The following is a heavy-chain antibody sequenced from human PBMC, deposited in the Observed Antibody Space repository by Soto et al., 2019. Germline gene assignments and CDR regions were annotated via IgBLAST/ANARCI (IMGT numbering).Heavy chain of an antibody. CDR3: ASGDPHIVVVTGLKTNYYYGMDV. Sequence: ASVKVSCKASGYTFTSYGISWVRQAPGQGLEWMGGIIPIFGTANYAQKFQGRVTITADESTSTAYMELSSLRSEDTAVYYCASGDPHIVVVTGLKTNYYYGMDVWGQGTTVTVSS. CDR2: IIPIFGTA. CDR1: GYTFTSYG. D-gene: IGHD2-21*02. V-gene: IGHV1-69*13. J-gene: IGHJ6*02.